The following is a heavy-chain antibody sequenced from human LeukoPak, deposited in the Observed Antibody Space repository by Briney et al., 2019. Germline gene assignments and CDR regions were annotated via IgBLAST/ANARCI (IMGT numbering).Heavy chain of an antibody. Sequence: PGGSLRLSCAASGFTFRSYGMHWVRQAPGKGLEWVAFIRYDGSNKYYADSVKGRFTISRDNSKNTLYLQMNSLRAEDTAVYYCAKDCDRTLDYWGQGTLVTVSS. V-gene: IGHV3-30*02. CDR2: IRYDGSNK. D-gene: IGHD2-21*01. J-gene: IGHJ4*02. CDR1: GFTFRSYG. CDR3: AKDCDRTLDY.